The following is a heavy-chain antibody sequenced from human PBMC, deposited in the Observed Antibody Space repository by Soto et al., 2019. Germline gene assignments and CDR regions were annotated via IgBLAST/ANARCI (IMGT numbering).Heavy chain of an antibody. CDR3: ARVSTMVRGVISLGY. D-gene: IGHD3-10*01. Sequence: VASVKVSCKASGYTFTSYAMHWVRQAPGQRLEWMGWINAGNGNTKYSQKFQGRVTITRDTSASTAYMELSSLRSEDTAVYYCARVSTMVRGVISLGYWGQGTLVTVSS. CDR1: GYTFTSYA. V-gene: IGHV1-3*01. CDR2: INAGNGNT. J-gene: IGHJ4*02.